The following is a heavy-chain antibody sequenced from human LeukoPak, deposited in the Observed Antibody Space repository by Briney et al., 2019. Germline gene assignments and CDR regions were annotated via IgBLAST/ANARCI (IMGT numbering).Heavy chain of an antibody. CDR2: IYSGGST. CDR1: GLTISNNF. CDR3: ARDTDYYGSGRHGYFDH. J-gene: IGHJ1*01. Sequence: GGSLRLSCAASGLTISNNFMGWVRQAPGKGLEWVSLIYSGGSTYSADSVKGRFTISRDNSKNTLHLQMNSLRAEDTAAYYCARDTDYYGSGRHGYFDHWGQGTLVTVSS. D-gene: IGHD3-10*01. V-gene: IGHV3-66*01.